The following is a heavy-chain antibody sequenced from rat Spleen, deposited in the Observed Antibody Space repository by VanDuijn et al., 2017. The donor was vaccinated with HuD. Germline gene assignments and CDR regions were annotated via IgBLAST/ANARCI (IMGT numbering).Heavy chain of an antibody. D-gene: IGHD1-3*01. Sequence: EVQLVESGGGLVQPGRSLKLSCAASGFTFSDYAMAWVRQAPKKGLEWVATIIYDGSSTYYRDSVKGRFTISRDNAKSTLYLQMDSLRSEDTATYYWARHGRNYGSSYVMDAWGQGASVTVSS. CDR1: GFTFSDYA. V-gene: IGHV5-17*01. CDR2: IIYDGSST. CDR3: ARHGRNYGSSYVMDA. J-gene: IGHJ4*01.